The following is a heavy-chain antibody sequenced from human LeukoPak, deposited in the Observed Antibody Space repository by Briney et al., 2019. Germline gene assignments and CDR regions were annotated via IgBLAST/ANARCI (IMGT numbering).Heavy chain of an antibody. V-gene: IGHV3-53*01. CDR2: IYSGGST. CDR3: ARDQADLRAFGI. CDR1: GFTLSSNY. J-gene: IGHJ3*02. D-gene: IGHD6-13*01. Sequence: GGSLRLSCAASGFTLSSNYMSCVRHAPGKGREWVSVIYSGGSTYYADSVKCRFTISRDNSKNTLYLQMNSLRAEHTAVYYCARDQADLRAFGIWGHETTVTVSS.